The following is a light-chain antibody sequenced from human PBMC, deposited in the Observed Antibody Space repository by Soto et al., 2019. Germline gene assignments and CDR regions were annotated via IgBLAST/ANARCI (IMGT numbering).Light chain of an antibody. Sequence: EIVMTQSPATLSVSPGERATLSCRASQSVSSNLAWYQQKPGQAPRLLIYGASTRATGIPARFSGSGSGTEFTLTISRLQSADFAVYYCQQYNNWPPFTFGPGTKVDIK. V-gene: IGKV3-15*01. CDR3: QQYNNWPPFT. J-gene: IGKJ3*01. CDR1: QSVSSN. CDR2: GAS.